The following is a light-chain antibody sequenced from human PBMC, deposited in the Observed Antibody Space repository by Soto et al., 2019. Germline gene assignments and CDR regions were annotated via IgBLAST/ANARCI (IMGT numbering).Light chain of an antibody. CDR1: QSVRSSY. Sequence: IVLTQSPGTLSLSPGERATLSCSASQSVRSSYLAWYQQKPGQAPSLLIYGASSRATGIPDRFSGSGSGTDFTLTISRLEPEDLAVYYCQQYGSSPQYTFGQGTKLEIK. CDR2: GAS. V-gene: IGKV3-20*01. J-gene: IGKJ2*01. CDR3: QQYGSSPQYT.